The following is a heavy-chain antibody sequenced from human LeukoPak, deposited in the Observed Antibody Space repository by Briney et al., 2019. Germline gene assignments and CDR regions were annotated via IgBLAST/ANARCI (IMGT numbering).Heavy chain of an antibody. CDR1: GFTFSSYA. CDR2: ISGSGGRT. Sequence: TGGSLRLSCAASGFTFSSYAMSWVRQAPGKGLEWVSAISGSGGRTYYADAVKGRFTISRDNSKNTLYVQMNSLRAEDTAVYYCAKGRGGSYPRSATDYWGQGTLVTVSS. CDR3: AKGRGGSYPRSATDY. J-gene: IGHJ4*02. V-gene: IGHV3-23*01. D-gene: IGHD1-26*01.